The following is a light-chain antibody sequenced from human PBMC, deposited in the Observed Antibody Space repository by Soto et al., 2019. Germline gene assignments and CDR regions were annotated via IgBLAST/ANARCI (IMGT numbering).Light chain of an antibody. CDR3: AAWDDSLNGLYV. Sequence: QSVLTQPPSASGTPGQRVTISCSGSSSNIGSNTVNWYQQLPGTAPKLLIYTNNLRPSGVPDRFSGSKSGTSASLAISGLQSEDEADYYCAAWDDSLNGLYVFGTGTQLTVL. CDR1: SSNIGSNT. V-gene: IGLV1-44*01. CDR2: TNN. J-gene: IGLJ1*01.